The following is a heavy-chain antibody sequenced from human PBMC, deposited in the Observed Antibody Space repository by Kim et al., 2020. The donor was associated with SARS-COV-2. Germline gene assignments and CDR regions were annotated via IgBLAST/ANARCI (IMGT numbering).Heavy chain of an antibody. CDR1: GGSFSGYY. D-gene: IGHD6-13*01. V-gene: IGHV4-34*01. CDR3: ARTHSSSLAGFDP. Sequence: SETLSLTCAVYGGSFSGYYWSWIRQPPGKGLEWIGEINHSGSTNYNPSLKSRVTISVDTSKNQFSLKLSSVTAADTAVYYCARTHSSSLAGFDPWGQGTLVTVSS. CDR2: INHSGST. J-gene: IGHJ5*02.